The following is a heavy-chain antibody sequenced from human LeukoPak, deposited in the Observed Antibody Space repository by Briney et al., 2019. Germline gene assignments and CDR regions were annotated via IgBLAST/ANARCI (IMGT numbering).Heavy chain of an antibody. J-gene: IGHJ4*02. CDR1: GGTFSSYA. CDR2: IIPIFGTA. Sequence: ASLKVSCKASGGTFSSYAISWVRQAPGQGLEWMGGIIPIFGTANYAQKFQGRVTITADESTSTAYMELSSLRSEDTAVYYCAGGDYSNHFDYWGQGTLVTVSS. V-gene: IGHV1-69*13. D-gene: IGHD4-11*01. CDR3: AGGDYSNHFDY.